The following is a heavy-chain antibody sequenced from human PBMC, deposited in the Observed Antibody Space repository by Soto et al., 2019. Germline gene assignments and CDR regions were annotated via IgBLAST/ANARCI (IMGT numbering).Heavy chain of an antibody. CDR3: VSWVSPHFDY. Sequence: EVQLLESGGGLVQPGGSLRLSCAVSGLTFRNHAMSWVRQAPGKGLEWVSTIAPIGYSTHYAGSVEGRFTISRGDSKSTLDLQMNSLRADDTAVYYCVSWVSPHFDYWGQGTLVSVSS. V-gene: IGHV3-23*01. D-gene: IGHD2-8*01. CDR1: GLTFRNHA. J-gene: IGHJ4*02. CDR2: IAPIGYST.